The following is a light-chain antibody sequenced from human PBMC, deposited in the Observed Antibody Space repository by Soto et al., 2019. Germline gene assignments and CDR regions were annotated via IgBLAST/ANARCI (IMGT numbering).Light chain of an antibody. CDR2: DAS. CDR1: QSVSSSY. J-gene: IGKJ1*01. V-gene: IGKV3-20*01. Sequence: EIVLTQSPGTLSLSPGERATLSCRASQSVSSSYLAWYQQKPGQAPRLLIYDASSRATGIPDRFRGSGSGKDFTLTISRREPEDFAVYYCQQYGSSPRTFGQGTKVEIK. CDR3: QQYGSSPRT.